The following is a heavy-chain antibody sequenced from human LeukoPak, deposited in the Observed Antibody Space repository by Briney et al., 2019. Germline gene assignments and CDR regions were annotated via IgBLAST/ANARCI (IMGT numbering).Heavy chain of an antibody. V-gene: IGHV4-4*07. D-gene: IGHD3-10*01. CDR1: GGSIGNFY. CDR3: ARARYGSGSYHFMDV. J-gene: IGHJ6*03. CDR2: IFTTGST. Sequence: SETLSLTCTVSGGSIGNFYWNWIRQPAGKGLEWIGRIFTTGSTNYSPSLKSRVTMSVATSKNQLSLRLSSVTAADTAVYYCARARYGSGSYHFMDVWGKGTTVTISS.